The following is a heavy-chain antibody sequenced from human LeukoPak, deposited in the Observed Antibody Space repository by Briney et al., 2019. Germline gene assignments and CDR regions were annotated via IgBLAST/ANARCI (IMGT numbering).Heavy chain of an antibody. CDR2: ISGSGGST. CDR3: AKDLRNIAVAGPACFDY. CDR1: GFTFSSYA. Sequence: GGSLRLSCAASGFTFSSYAMSWVRQAPGKGLEWVSAISGSGGSTYYADSVKGRFTISRDNSKNTLYLQMNSLRAEDTAVYYCAKDLRNIAVAGPACFDYWGQGTLVTVSS. J-gene: IGHJ4*02. D-gene: IGHD6-19*01. V-gene: IGHV3-23*01.